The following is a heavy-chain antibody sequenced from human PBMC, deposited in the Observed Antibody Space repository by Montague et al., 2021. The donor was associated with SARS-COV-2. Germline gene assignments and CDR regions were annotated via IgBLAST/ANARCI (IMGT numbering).Heavy chain of an antibody. CDR3: ATLRPDGTGHFDN. CDR2: IYYSGST. D-gene: IGHD2-8*02. CDR1: GASISSGPFY. V-gene: IGHV4-31*03. J-gene: IGHJ4*02. Sequence: TLSLTCTVSGASISSGPFYWSWIRQSPGKGLEWIGYIYYSGSTYYNPSLKSRITMSVDPSKNQFSLTLSSVTAADTAIYYCATLRPDGTGHFDNWGQGILVTVSS.